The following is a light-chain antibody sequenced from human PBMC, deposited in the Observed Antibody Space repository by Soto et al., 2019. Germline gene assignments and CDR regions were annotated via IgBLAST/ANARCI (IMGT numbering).Light chain of an antibody. V-gene: IGKV1-39*01. CDR1: QSISSY. Sequence: IQMTQSPSSLSASVGERVTITCRASQSISSYLNWYQQKPGKAPNLLIYAASSLQSGAPSRFSGSGSGTDFTLTISSLQPEDFATYYCQQSYSTSITFGQGTRLEIK. CDR2: AAS. CDR3: QQSYSTSIT. J-gene: IGKJ5*01.